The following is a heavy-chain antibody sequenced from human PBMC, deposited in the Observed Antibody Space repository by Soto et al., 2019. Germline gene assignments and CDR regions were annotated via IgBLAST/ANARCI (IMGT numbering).Heavy chain of an antibody. CDR2: ISAYNGNK. V-gene: IGHV1-18*04. J-gene: IGHJ6*02. CDR3: AIDRILGV. Sequence: ASVKVSCKPSGYTFTSHGISSVRQSPGQGLEWMGWISAYNGNKHDAQKLQGRVTMTTDTSPSTAYMEMTSLRSDPTAVYCCAIDRILGVWGQGTTVTVS. CDR1: GYTFTSHG.